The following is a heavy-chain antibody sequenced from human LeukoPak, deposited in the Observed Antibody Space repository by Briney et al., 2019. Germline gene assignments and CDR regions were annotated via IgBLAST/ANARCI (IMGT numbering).Heavy chain of an antibody. V-gene: IGHV4-39*07. D-gene: IGHD6-19*01. J-gene: IGHJ5*02. CDR1: GGAISSSSYY. Sequence: SETLSLTCTVSGGAISSSSYYWGWIRQPPGKGREWVGSIYYSGSTYYNPSLTSRVTISVDTSKNQFSLKLSSVTAADTAVYSWARDIAVAESPVNWFDPWGQGTLVTVSS. CDR2: IYYSGST. CDR3: ARDIAVAESPVNWFDP.